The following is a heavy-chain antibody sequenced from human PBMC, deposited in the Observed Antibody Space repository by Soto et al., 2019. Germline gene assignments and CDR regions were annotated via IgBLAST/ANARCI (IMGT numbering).Heavy chain of an antibody. D-gene: IGHD1-1*01. V-gene: IGHV4-39*01. Sequence: SETLSLTCTVSGGSITGTRYYWGWIRQPPGKGLEWIGSVYYGGSTYYNPSLKSRVTISVDTSKNQFSLKLRSVTAADTAVYYCTRGPRSTSTGTGAFWGQGTLVTVSS. CDR2: VYYGGST. J-gene: IGHJ4*02. CDR3: TRGPRSTSTGTGAF. CDR1: GGSITGTRYY.